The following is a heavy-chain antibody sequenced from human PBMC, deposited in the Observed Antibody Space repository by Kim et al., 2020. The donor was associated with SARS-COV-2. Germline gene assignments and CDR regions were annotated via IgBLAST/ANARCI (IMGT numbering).Heavy chain of an antibody. CDR1: GFTFSSYG. Sequence: GGSLRLSCAASGFTFSSYGMHWVRQAPGKGLEWVAVIWYDGSNKYYADSVKGRFTISRDNSKNTLYLQMNSLRAEDTAVYYCAKDGGYCSSTSWSPTVCGSGSYYKVPLYYYYYGMDVWGQGTTVTVSS. CDR3: AKDGGYCSSTSWSPTVCGSGSYYKVPLYYYYYGMDV. V-gene: IGHV3-33*06. D-gene: IGHD2-2*01. J-gene: IGHJ6*02. CDR2: IWYDGSNK.